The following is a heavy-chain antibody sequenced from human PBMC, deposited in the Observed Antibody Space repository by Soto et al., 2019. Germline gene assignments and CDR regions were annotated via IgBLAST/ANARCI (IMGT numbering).Heavy chain of an antibody. CDR3: ARDLGVVTAAQGY. CDR1: GFTFDDYA. J-gene: IGHJ4*02. Sequence: SLKISCAASGFTFDDYAMHWFRQIPGKGLEWVSGIIRNTGVTGYADSVKARFTISRDNAKNSLYLQMNNLRPEDTALYYCARDLGVVTAAQGYWGQGSLVTVSS. CDR2: IIRNTGVT. V-gene: IGHV3-9*01. D-gene: IGHD2-21*02.